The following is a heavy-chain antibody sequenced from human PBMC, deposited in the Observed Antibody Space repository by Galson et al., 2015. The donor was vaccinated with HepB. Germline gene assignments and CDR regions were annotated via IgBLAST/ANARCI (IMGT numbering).Heavy chain of an antibody. V-gene: IGHV3-30*18. CDR2: ISYDGSNK. J-gene: IGHJ5*02. Sequence: SLRLSCAASGFTFSSYGMHWVRQAPGKGLEWVAVISYDGSNKYYADSVKGRFTISRDNSKNTLYLQMNSLRAEDTAVYYCAKIGYDLGCDPWGQGTLVTVSS. CDR3: AKIGYDLGCDP. CDR1: GFTFSSYG. D-gene: IGHD5-12*01.